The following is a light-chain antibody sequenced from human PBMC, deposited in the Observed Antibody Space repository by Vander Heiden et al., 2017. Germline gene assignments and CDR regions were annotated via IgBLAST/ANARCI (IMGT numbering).Light chain of an antibody. Sequence: EIVLTQSPATLSLSPGERATLSCRASQSVSSYLAWYQQKPGQAPRLLIYDASNRATGIPARFSGSGSVTDFTLTIISLEPEDFAVYYCQQRSNSFTFGPGTKVDIK. CDR3: QQRSNSFT. J-gene: IGKJ3*01. CDR2: DAS. CDR1: QSVSSY. V-gene: IGKV3-11*01.